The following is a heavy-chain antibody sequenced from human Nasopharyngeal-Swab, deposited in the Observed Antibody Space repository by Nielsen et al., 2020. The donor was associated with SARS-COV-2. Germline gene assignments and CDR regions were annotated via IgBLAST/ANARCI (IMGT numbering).Heavy chain of an antibody. CDR1: GFILSASA. V-gene: IGHV3-73*01. CDR2: IGDKDHNYAT. J-gene: IGHJ4*02. Sequence: GESLKTSCAASGFILSASAIHWVRQASGKGLEWVGRIGDKDHNYATTYGASVQGRFTISRDDSKNTAFLQMDSLKTEDTALYYCTTDFYFDYWGQGTLVTVSS. CDR3: TTDFYFDY.